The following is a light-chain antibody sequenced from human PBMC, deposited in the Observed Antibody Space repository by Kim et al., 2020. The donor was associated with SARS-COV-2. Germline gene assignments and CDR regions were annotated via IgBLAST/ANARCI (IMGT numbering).Light chain of an antibody. J-gene: IGLJ1*01. V-gene: IGLV1-47*01. CDR2: RNN. CDR1: SSNIGSNY. CDR3: AAWDDSLSVFYV. Sequence: RVTSSCSGSSSNIGSNYVYWYQQLPGTAPKLLTYRNNQWPSGVPDRFSGSKSGTSASLAISGLRSEDEADYYCAAWDDSLSVFYVFGTGTKVTVL.